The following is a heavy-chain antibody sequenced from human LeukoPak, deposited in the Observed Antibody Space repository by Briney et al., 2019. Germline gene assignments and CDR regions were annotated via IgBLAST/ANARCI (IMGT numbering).Heavy chain of an antibody. CDR2: IYYSGST. CDR1: GGSISSSSYY. J-gene: IGHJ4*02. V-gene: IGHV4-39*01. Sequence: SETLSLTCTVSGGSISSSSYYWGWIRQPPGKGLEWIGSIYYSGSTYYNPSLKSRVTISVDMSKNQFSLKLSSVTAADTAVYYCASRAYYYDSSGYGPFDYWGQGTLVTVSS. CDR3: ASRAYYYDSSGYGPFDY. D-gene: IGHD3-22*01.